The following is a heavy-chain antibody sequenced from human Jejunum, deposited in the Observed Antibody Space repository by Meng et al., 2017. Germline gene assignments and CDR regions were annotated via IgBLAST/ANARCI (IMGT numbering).Heavy chain of an antibody. J-gene: IGHJ5*02. D-gene: IGHD3-10*01. Sequence: QECSPRLAHCTQALSLTSTVSGGSITTYGYYSAWSRQPSVYRVGWIGNIYNSGSASYTASLRRRVAISLHTSNNSSSPRVKSVPAEETAVYYFMTRERSGSYSTNWFDPWGQGTLVTVSS. CDR3: MTRERSGSYSTNWFDP. V-gene: IGHV4-39*03. CDR2: IYNSGSA. CDR1: GGSITTYGYY.